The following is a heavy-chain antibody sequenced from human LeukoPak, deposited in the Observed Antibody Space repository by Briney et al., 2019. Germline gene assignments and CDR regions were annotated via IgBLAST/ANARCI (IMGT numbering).Heavy chain of an antibody. Sequence: ASVKVSCKASGYTFTSYDINWVRQATGQGLEWMGWMNPNSGNTGYAQKFQGRVTMTRNTSISTAHMELSSLRSEDTAVYYCARAPTLYTSYYYYYMDVWGKGTTVTVSS. V-gene: IGHV1-8*01. CDR1: GYTFTSYD. J-gene: IGHJ6*03. CDR2: MNPNSGNT. D-gene: IGHD2-2*02. CDR3: ARAPTLYTSYYYYYMDV.